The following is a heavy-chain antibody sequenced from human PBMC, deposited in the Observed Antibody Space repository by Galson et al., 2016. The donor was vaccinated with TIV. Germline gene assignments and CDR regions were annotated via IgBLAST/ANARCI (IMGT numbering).Heavy chain of an antibody. J-gene: IGHJ6*03. D-gene: IGHD3-10*01. CDR3: AREYPTYGSGTFYNPDYYYYYMDV. CDR2: ICTSGSGRFCTSGRG. CDR1: GGSISSHY. V-gene: IGHV4-4*07. Sequence: SETLSLTCSVSGGSISSHYWSWIRQPAGEGLEWIGRICTSGSGRFCTSGRGNYNPSLKSRVTMSVDTSKNQLSLKLNSVTAADAAVYYCAREYPTYGSGTFYNPDYYYYYMDVWGKGTTVTVSS.